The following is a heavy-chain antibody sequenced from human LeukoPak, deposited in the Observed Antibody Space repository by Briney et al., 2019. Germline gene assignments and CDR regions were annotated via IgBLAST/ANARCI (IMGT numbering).Heavy chain of an antibody. CDR1: GGSISSDY. D-gene: IGHD3-3*01. CDR2: IYYSGST. Sequence: SETLSLTCTVSGGSISSDYWSWIRQPPGKGLEWIGYIYYSGSTNYNPSLKSRVTISVDTSKNQFSLKLSSVTAADTAVYYCARGRFLEWLFFDAFDIWGQGTMVTVSS. J-gene: IGHJ3*02. V-gene: IGHV4-59*01. CDR3: ARGRFLEWLFFDAFDI.